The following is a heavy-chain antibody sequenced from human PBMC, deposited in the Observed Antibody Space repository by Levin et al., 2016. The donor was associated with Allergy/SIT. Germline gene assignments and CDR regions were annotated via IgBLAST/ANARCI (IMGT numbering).Heavy chain of an antibody. CDR3: ARATLYYYYGMDV. V-gene: IGHV3-66*01. CDR1: GFTVSSNY. J-gene: IGHJ6*02. CDR2: IYSGGST. Sequence: GESLKISCAASGFTVSSNYMSWVRQAPGKGLEWVSVIYSGGSTYYADSVKGRFTISRDNSKNTLYLQMNSLRAEDTAVYYCARATLYYYYGMDVWGQGTTVTVSS.